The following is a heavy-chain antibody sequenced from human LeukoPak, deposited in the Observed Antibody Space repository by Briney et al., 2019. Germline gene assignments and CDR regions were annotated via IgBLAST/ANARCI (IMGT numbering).Heavy chain of an antibody. CDR1: GGSISSSSYY. CDR3: ARTPLRGATFFTSYPNWFDT. J-gene: IGHJ5*02. Sequence: SETLSLTCTVSGGSISSSSYYWSWIRRPAGKGLEWIGRVYSSGSTDYNPSLKSRLSISVDTSKIQFSLRLSSVTVADTAVYYCARTPLRGATFFTSYPNWFDTWGQGPWSPSPQ. V-gene: IGHV4-61*02. D-gene: IGHD3-10*01. CDR2: VYSSGST.